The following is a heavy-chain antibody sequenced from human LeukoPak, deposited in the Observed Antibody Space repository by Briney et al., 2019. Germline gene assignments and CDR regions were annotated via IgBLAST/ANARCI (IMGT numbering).Heavy chain of an antibody. CDR3: ARGDSTGYYSPFDY. J-gene: IGHJ4*02. CDR1: GYRFTTYW. CDR2: IYPGDSDT. V-gene: IGHV5-51*01. Sequence: GESLRISCKASGYRFTTYWIGWVRQMPGKGLEWMESIYPGDSDTRYSPSFQGQVTISADNSISTAYLQWSSLKASDTAMYYCARGDSTGYYSPFDYWGQGTLVTVSS. D-gene: IGHD3-22*01.